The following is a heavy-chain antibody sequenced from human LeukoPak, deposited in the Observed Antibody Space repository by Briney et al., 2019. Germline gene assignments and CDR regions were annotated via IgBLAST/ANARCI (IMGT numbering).Heavy chain of an antibody. CDR3: AKDLLVYYDSSGYDY. CDR1: GFSFSSHA. V-gene: IGHV3-23*01. CDR2: IATSGT. Sequence: GGSLRLSCGASGFSFSSHAMSWFRKPPGTGLEWLSSIATSGTYYTSSVKGRFTISRDNSKNTLYLQMNSLRAEDTAVYYCAKDLLVYYDSSGYDYWGQGTLVTVSS. J-gene: IGHJ4*02. D-gene: IGHD3-22*01.